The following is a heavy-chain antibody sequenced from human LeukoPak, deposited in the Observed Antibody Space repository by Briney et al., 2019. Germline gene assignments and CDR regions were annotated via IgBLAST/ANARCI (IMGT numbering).Heavy chain of an antibody. D-gene: IGHD6-13*01. J-gene: IGHJ4*02. CDR1: GFTFSSYS. Sequence: PGGSLRLSCAASGFTFSSYSMNWVRQAPGKGLEWVSSISSSSSYIYYADSVKGRFTISRDNAKNSLYLQMNSLRAEDTALYYCAKADARIAPGGFDYWGQGTLISVSS. CDR2: ISSSSSYI. CDR3: AKADARIAPGGFDY. V-gene: IGHV3-21*04.